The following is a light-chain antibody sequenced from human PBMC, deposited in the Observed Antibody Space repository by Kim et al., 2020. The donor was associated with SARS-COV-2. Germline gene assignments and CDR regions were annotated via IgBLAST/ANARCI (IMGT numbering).Light chain of an antibody. Sequence: QSVLTQPPSVSGAPGQTVTISCTGSSPNIGAGYDVHWYQQLPGTAPKLLIYGNSNRPSGVPDRFSGSKSGTSASLAITGLQAEDEADYYCQSYDNSLSGSWVFGGGTQLTVL. CDR1: SPNIGAGYD. V-gene: IGLV1-40*01. CDR3: QSYDNSLSGSWV. CDR2: GNS. J-gene: IGLJ3*02.